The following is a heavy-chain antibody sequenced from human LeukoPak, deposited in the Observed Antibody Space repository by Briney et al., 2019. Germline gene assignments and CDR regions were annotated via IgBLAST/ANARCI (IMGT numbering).Heavy chain of an antibody. CDR1: GFTVSNNY. CDR2: IHSGGTT. Sequence: GGSLRLSCAASGFTVSNNYMSWVRQAPGKGLEWASVIHSGGTTNYADSVQGRFTISRDNSKTTVYLHMNSLRAEDTAVYYCARDSDSGYGPFASWGQGTLVTVSS. CDR3: ARDSDSGYGPFAS. V-gene: IGHV3-53*01. J-gene: IGHJ4*02. D-gene: IGHD5-12*01.